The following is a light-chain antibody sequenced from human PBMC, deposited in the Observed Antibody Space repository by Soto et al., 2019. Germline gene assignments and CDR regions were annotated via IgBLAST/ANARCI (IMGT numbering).Light chain of an antibody. CDR1: SRDVGGYNY. Sequence: QSALTQPASVSGSPGQSITISCTGTSRDVGGYNYVSWYQQHPGKAPKLMIYEVSNRPSWVSNRFSGSKSGNTASLTISGLQAEDEADYYCTSYTSSSSALYVFGTGTKVTVL. CDR3: TSYTSSSSALYV. V-gene: IGLV2-14*01. CDR2: EVS. J-gene: IGLJ1*01.